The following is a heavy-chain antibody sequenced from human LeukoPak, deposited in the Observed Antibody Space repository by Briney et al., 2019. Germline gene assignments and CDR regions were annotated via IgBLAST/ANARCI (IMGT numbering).Heavy chain of an antibody. CDR2: IYHSGYA. D-gene: IGHD4-11*01. V-gene: IGHV4-38-2*01. J-gene: IGHJ5*02. CDR3: SRNSSLTTLKGGWFDP. CDR1: GYSINSGYS. Sequence: PSETLSLTCAVSGYSINSGYSWTWLRQRPGKGLEWIGNIYHSGYAYYNPSLKSRVTISLDASKNQFSLRLSSVTAGVTAEYYCSRNSSLTTLKGGWFDPWGQGALVTASS.